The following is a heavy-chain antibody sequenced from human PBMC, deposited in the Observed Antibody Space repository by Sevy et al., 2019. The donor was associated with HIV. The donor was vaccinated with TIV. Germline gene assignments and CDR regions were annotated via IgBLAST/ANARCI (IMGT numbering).Heavy chain of an antibody. J-gene: IGHJ4*02. CDR2: LSFGCGEI. V-gene: IGHV3-23*01. Sequence: GGSPRLSCAASGFTFSKYSMSWVRQPPGKGLEWVSTLSFGCGEINHADSVKGRFTISRDNSKNSLYLQMNNLRAEDTAVYYCAREGCTKPHDYWGQRTLVTVSS. CDR3: AREGCTKPHDY. D-gene: IGHD2-8*01. CDR1: GFTFSKYS.